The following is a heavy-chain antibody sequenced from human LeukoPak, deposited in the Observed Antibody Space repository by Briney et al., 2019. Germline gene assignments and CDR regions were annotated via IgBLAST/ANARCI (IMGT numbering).Heavy chain of an antibody. V-gene: IGHV3-74*01. Sequence: GGSLRPSCAASGFTFSSYWMHWVRHAPGKGLVWVSRVNSDGSSTTYADSVKGRFTISRDNAKNTLYLQMNSLRAEDTAVYYCARGSTQYSSGWYGLDYWGQGTLVTVSS. CDR3: ARGSTQYSSGWYGLDY. CDR1: GFTFSSYW. D-gene: IGHD6-19*01. CDR2: VNSDGSST. J-gene: IGHJ4*02.